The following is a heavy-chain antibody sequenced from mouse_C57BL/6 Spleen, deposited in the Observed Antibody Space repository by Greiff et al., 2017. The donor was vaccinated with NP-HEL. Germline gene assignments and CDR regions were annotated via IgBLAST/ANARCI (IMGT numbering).Heavy chain of an antibody. CDR3: ARGITTVVGDY. V-gene: IGHV1-26*01. CDR1: GYTFTDYY. Sequence: VQLQQSGPELVKPGASVKISCKASGYTFTDYYMNWVKQSHGKSLEWIGDINPNNGGTSYNQKFKGKATLTVDKSSSTAYMELRSLTSEDSAVYYCARGITTVVGDYWGQGTLVTVSA. D-gene: IGHD1-1*01. CDR2: INPNNGGT. J-gene: IGHJ3*01.